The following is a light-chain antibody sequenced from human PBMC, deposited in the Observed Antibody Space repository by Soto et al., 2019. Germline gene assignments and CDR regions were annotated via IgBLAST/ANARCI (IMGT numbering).Light chain of an antibody. J-gene: IGKJ5*01. Sequence: EIPLTQSPSSLAASVGDRLTLTCRASRNVSIYLNWHQHKPGKGPTLLIHATSNLQIGVPSRFSGSGSGTEFTLTISSLEPEDFGTYYCQQSYKMPSFGQGTRLEIK. CDR3: QQSYKMPS. CDR1: RNVSIY. CDR2: ATS. V-gene: IGKV1-39*01.